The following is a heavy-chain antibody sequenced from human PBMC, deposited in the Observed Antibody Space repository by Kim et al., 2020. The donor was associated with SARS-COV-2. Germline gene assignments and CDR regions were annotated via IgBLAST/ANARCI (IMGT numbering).Heavy chain of an antibody. CDR2: INPDGSEK. V-gene: IGHV3-7*01. J-gene: IGHJ4*02. D-gene: IGHD5-12*01. CDR3: ARGRAYSYY. CDR1: GFTFSSNW. Sequence: GGSLRLSCAASGFTFSSNWMTWVRQAPGKGLEWVANINPDGSEKSYVDSVKGRFSISRDTAKNSLYLQMNSLRAEDTSVYYCARGRAYSYYWGLGTLVTVSS.